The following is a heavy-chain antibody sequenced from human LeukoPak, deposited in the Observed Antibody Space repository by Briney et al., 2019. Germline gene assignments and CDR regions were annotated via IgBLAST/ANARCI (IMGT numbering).Heavy chain of an antibody. V-gene: IGHV3-30*03. CDR1: GFTFSSYG. J-gene: IGHJ4*02. Sequence: GRSLRLSCAASGFTFSSYGMHWVRQAPGKGLEWVAVISYDGSNKYYADSVKGRFTISRDNSKNTLYLQMNSLRAEDTAVYYCARGPAAYYSDYWGQGTLVTVSS. CDR3: ARGPAAYYSDY. CDR2: ISYDGSNK.